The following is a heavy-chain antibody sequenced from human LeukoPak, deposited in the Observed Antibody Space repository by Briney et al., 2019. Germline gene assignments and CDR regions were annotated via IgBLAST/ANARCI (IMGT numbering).Heavy chain of an antibody. Sequence: GESLKISCRVSGYAFASYWIGWVRQVPGKGLEWMGIIYPGDSDTRYSPSFQGQVTISADKSISTAYLQWSSLKASDTAMYYCATGRDGYFDYWGQGTLVTVSS. J-gene: IGHJ4*02. CDR2: IYPGDSDT. V-gene: IGHV5-51*01. CDR1: GYAFASYW. CDR3: ATGRDGYFDY.